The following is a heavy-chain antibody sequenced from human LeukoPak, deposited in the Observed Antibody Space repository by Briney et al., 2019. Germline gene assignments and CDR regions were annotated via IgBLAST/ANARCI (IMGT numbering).Heavy chain of an antibody. CDR3: AFSSGWQIDY. Sequence: SETLSLTCAVSGGSISSYYWSWIRQPPGKGLEWIGEINHSGSTNYNPSLKSRVTISVDTSKNQFSLKLSSVTAADTAVYYCAFSSGWQIDYWGQGTLVTVSS. V-gene: IGHV4-34*01. D-gene: IGHD6-19*01. J-gene: IGHJ4*02. CDR2: INHSGST. CDR1: GGSISSYY.